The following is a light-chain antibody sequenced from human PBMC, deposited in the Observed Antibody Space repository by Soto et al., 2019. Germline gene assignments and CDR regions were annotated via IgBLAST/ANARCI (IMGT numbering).Light chain of an antibody. CDR2: EVS. Sequence: QSVLTQPASVSGSPGQSITISCTGTSSDVGSYNFVSWYQQHPGKAPKLMLYEVSKRPSGVSNRFSGSKSGNTASLTISGLQAEDEADYYCCSYAGSSTVVFGGGTKLTVL. CDR1: SSDVGSYNF. V-gene: IGLV2-23*02. J-gene: IGLJ2*01. CDR3: CSYAGSSTVV.